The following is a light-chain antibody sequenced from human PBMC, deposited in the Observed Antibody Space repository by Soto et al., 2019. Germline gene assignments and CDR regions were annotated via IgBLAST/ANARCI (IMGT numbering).Light chain of an antibody. CDR3: QSYDSSLSGSVV. CDR2: GNS. J-gene: IGLJ2*01. V-gene: IGLV1-40*01. CDR1: SSNIGAGYD. Sequence: QCVLTQAHSVSGAPGQRVTISCTGSSSNIGAGYDVHWYQQLPGTAPKLLIYGNSNRPSGVPDRFSGSKSGTSASLAITGLQAEDEADYYCQSYDSSLSGSVVFGGGTKLTVL.